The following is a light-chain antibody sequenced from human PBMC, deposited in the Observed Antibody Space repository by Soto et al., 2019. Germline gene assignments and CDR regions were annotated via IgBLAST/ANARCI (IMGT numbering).Light chain of an antibody. CDR3: SSYTSSSTLVV. V-gene: IGLV2-14*01. CDR2: EVS. CDR1: SSDVGGYNY. J-gene: IGLJ2*01. Sequence: QSALTQPASVSGSPGQSITISCTGTSSDVGGYNYVSWYQQHPGKAPKRIIYEVSNRPSWVSNRFSGSKSGNTASLTISGLQAEDEADYYCSSYTSSSTLVVFGGGTQLTVL.